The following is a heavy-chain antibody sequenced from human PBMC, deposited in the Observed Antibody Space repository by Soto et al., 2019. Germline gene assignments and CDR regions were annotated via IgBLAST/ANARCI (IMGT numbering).Heavy chain of an antibody. J-gene: IGHJ1*01. V-gene: IGHV3-30*18. CDR1: GFTFSSYG. Sequence: GGSLRLSCAASGFTFSSYGMHWVRQAPGKGLEWVAVISYDGSNKYYADSVKGRFTISRDNSKNTLYLQMNSLRAEDTAAYYCAKDPGSIAVAASTEEYFQPWGQGTLVTVSS. D-gene: IGHD6-19*01. CDR3: AKDPGSIAVAASTEEYFQP. CDR2: ISYDGSNK.